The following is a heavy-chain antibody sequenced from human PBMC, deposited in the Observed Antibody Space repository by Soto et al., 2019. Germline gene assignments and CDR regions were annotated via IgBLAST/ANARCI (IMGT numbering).Heavy chain of an antibody. CDR3: ARESGDILTGYYYYYYMDV. CDR1: GGSISSGGYY. D-gene: IGHD3-9*01. V-gene: IGHV4-31*03. J-gene: IGHJ6*03. CDR2: IYYSGST. Sequence: SETLSLTCTVSGGSISSGGYYWSWIRQHPGKGLEWIGYIYYSGSTYYNPSLKSRVTISVDTSKNQFSLKPSSVTAADTAVYYCARESGDILTGYYYYYYMDVWGKGTTVTVSS.